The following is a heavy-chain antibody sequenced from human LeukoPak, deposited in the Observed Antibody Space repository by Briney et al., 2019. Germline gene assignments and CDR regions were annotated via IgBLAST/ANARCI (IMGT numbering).Heavy chain of an antibody. V-gene: IGHV4-59*01. CDR2: IYYSGST. CDR1: GGSISSYY. CDR3: AREVMTTVTTAYYYYYYMDV. D-gene: IGHD4-11*01. Sequence: KPSETLSLTCTVSGGSISSYYWSWIRQPPGKGLEWIGYIYYSGSTSYNPSLKSRATITVDTAKNQFSLKLSSVTAADTAVYYCAREVMTTVTTAYYYYYYMDVWGKGTTVTVSS. J-gene: IGHJ6*03.